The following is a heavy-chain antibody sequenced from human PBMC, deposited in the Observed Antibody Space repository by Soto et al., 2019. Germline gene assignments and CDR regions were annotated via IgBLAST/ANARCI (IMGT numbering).Heavy chain of an antibody. CDR1: GGAINSYY. CDR3: ARGQRFSDWFDP. J-gene: IGHJ5*02. D-gene: IGHD3-3*01. CDR2: IYSSGST. V-gene: IGHV4-4*07. Sequence: PPETLSLTCTVSGGAINSYYWTWIRQPAGKGREWIGRIYSSGSTKYNPSLQSRVTMSLDTSKNQFSLRLTSVTAADTAVYYCARGQRFSDWFDPWGQGTLGTGS.